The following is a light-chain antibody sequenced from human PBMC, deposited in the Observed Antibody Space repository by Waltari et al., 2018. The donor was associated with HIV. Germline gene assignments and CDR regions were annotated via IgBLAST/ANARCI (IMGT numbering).Light chain of an antibody. V-gene: IGLV2-14*03. Sequence: QYALTQPASVSGSPGQSITISCTGTSSDVGGYNYFSWYQQHPGKAPKLMIYDVSNRPSGVSNRFSGSKSGNTASLTISGLQAEDEADYYCSSYTSSSVVFGGGTKLTVL. J-gene: IGLJ2*01. CDR1: SSDVGGYNY. CDR2: DVS. CDR3: SSYTSSSVV.